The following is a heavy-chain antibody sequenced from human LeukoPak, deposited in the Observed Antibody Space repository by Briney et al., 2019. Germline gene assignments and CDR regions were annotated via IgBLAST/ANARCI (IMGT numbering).Heavy chain of an antibody. Sequence: GGSLRLSCAASGFTFSSYWMSWVRQAPGKGLEWVANIKQDGSEKYYVDSVKGRFTISRDNAKNSLYLQMNSLRAEDTAVYYCAKDSGYDFWSGYLYFDYWGQGTLVTVSS. J-gene: IGHJ4*02. V-gene: IGHV3-7*01. D-gene: IGHD3-3*01. CDR3: AKDSGYDFWSGYLYFDY. CDR1: GFTFSSYW. CDR2: IKQDGSEK.